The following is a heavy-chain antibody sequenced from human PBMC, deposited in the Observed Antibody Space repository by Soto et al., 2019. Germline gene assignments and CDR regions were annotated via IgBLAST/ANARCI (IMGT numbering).Heavy chain of an antibody. CDR1: GGSFSGYY. Sequence: QVQLQQWGAGLLKPSETLSLTCAVYGGSFSGYYWSWIRQPPGKGLEWIGEINHSGSTNYNPSLKSRVTISVDTSKNQFSLKLSSVTAAHTAVYYCASMVYWSSTSCYTVASNWFDPWGQGTLVTVSS. CDR3: ASMVYWSSTSCYTVASNWFDP. CDR2: INHSGST. D-gene: IGHD2-2*02. J-gene: IGHJ5*02. V-gene: IGHV4-34*01.